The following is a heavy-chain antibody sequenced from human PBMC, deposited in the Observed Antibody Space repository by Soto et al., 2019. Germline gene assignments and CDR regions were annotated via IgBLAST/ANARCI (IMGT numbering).Heavy chain of an antibody. CDR2: ISGSGGST. Sequence: GGSLRLSCAASGFTFSSYAMSWVRQAQGKGLEWVSAISGSGGSTYYADSVKGRFTISRDNSKNTLYLQMNSLRAEDTAVYYCAKQGITMVRGVYNWFDPWGQGTLVTVS. CDR3: AKQGITMVRGVYNWFDP. D-gene: IGHD3-10*01. V-gene: IGHV3-23*01. J-gene: IGHJ5*02. CDR1: GFTFSSYA.